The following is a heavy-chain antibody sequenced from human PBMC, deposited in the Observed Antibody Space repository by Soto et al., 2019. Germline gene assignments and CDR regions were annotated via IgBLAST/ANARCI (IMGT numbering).Heavy chain of an antibody. CDR2: INPAGTIT. V-gene: IGHV3-74*01. Sequence: MQMVESGEGSVQPGGSLRLSGAASGFPFSHYWMHWVRQTPGKGLVWVSRINPAGTITNYADSVEGRFTISRDNADSALFLQMNSLSAEDTAIYYCTSDTFGLRDTWGQGTLVTVSS. D-gene: IGHD3-16*01. CDR3: TSDTFGLRDT. CDR1: GFPFSHYW. J-gene: IGHJ5*02.